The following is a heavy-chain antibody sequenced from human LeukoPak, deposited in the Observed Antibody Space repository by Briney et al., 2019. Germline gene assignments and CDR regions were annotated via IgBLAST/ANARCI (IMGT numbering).Heavy chain of an antibody. CDR1: GGSFSGYY. J-gene: IGHJ5*02. V-gene: IGHV4-34*01. Sequence: SETLSLTCAVSGGSFSGYYWSWIRQPPGKGLEWIGEINHSGRTNYNPSLKSRVTISADTSKNQFSLKLSSVTAADTAVYYCARKWSGQSLNWFDPWGQGTLVTVSS. CDR2: INHSGRT. CDR3: ARKWSGQSLNWFDP. D-gene: IGHD2-8*01.